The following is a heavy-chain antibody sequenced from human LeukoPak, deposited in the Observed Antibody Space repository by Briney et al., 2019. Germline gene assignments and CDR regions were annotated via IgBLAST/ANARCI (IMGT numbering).Heavy chain of an antibody. Sequence: ASVKLSCKASGYTFTGYYMHWVRQAPGQGLEWMGWINPNSGDTNYAQKFQGRVTMTSDTSISTAYMELSRLTSDDTAVYHCARGAYSYWGSRVAYWGQGTLVIVS. CDR2: INPNSGDT. CDR3: ARGAYSYWGSRVAY. CDR1: GYTFTGYY. V-gene: IGHV1-2*02. D-gene: IGHD7-27*01. J-gene: IGHJ4*02.